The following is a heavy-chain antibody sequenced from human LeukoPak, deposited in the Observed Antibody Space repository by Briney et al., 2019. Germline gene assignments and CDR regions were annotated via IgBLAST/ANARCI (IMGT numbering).Heavy chain of an antibody. CDR2: IYYSGST. CDR3: ARGTGTTAY. CDR1: AGSISSYY. Sequence: PSETLSLTCTVSAGSISSYYWSWIRQPPGKGLEWIGYIYYSGSTNYNPSLKSRVTISVDTSKNRFSLKLSSVTAADTAVYYCARGTGTTAYWGQGTLVTVSS. D-gene: IGHD1-1*01. V-gene: IGHV4-59*01. J-gene: IGHJ4*02.